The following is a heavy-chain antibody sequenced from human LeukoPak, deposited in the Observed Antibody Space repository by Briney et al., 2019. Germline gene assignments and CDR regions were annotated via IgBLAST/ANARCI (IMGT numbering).Heavy chain of an antibody. V-gene: IGHV3-23*01. Sequence: AGESLRLSCAASGFTFSSYAVSWVRQTPGKGLEWVSSISYSGGSTHYADSVKGRFTISRDNSKNTLYLQMNSLRAEDTAVYYCVKSGSGSYYNPELDYRGQGTLVTVSS. CDR3: VKSGSGSYYNPELDY. CDR1: GFTFSSYA. CDR2: ISYSGGST. J-gene: IGHJ4*02. D-gene: IGHD3-10*01.